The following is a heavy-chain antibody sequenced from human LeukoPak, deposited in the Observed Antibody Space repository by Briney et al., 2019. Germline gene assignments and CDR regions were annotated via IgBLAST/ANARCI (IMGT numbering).Heavy chain of an antibody. V-gene: IGHV3-23*01. D-gene: IGHD4-11*01. CDR2: IRGSGDTT. J-gene: IGHJ4*02. Sequence: PGGSLRLSCGASGIALRNYGMSWVRQAPGKGLEWVSAIRGSGDTTFYADSVKGRFTISRDNSKNTLYLQMNSLRAEDTAVYYCAYTHTDYWGQGTLVTVSS. CDR3: AYTHTDY. CDR1: GIALRNYG.